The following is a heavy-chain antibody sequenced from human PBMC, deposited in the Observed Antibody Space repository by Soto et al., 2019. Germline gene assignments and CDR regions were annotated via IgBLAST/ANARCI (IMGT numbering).Heavy chain of an antibody. J-gene: IGHJ4*02. CDR2: INHSGST. CDR1: GGSFRGYY. D-gene: IGHD4-4*01. V-gene: IGHV4-34*01. CDR3: ARRQDTVTIGY. Sequence: SETLSLTCAVYGGSFRGYYWSWIRQPPGKGLEWIGGINHSGSTNYNPSLKSRVTISVDTSKNQFSLKLSSVTAADTAVYYCARRQDTVTIGYWGQGTLVTVSS.